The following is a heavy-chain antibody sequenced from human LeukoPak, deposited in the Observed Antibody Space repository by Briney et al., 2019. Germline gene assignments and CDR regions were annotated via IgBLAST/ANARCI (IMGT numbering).Heavy chain of an antibody. D-gene: IGHD4-17*01. J-gene: IGHJ5*02. Sequence: GASVKVSCKASGYTFTGYYMHWVRQAPGQGLEWMGWINPNSGGTNYAQKFQGRVTMTRDTSISTAYMELSRLRSDGTAVYYCARDSTLVYGDYVYWFDPWGQGTLVTVSS. CDR1: GYTFTGYY. CDR2: INPNSGGT. CDR3: ARDSTLVYGDYVYWFDP. V-gene: IGHV1-2*02.